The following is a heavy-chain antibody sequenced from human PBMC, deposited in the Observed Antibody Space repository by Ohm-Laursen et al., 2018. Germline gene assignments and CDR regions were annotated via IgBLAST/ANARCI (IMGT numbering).Heavy chain of an antibody. D-gene: IGHD4-17*01. Sequence: SLRLSCAASGFTFSSYWMYWVRQAPGKGLVWVSRINSGGSSTKYADSVKGRFTISRDNSKNTLYLQMNSLRAEDTAVYYCARAAVTTRCNWFDPWGQGTLVTASS. CDR3: ARAAVTTRCNWFDP. J-gene: IGHJ5*02. CDR1: GFTFSSYW. CDR2: INSGGSST. V-gene: IGHV3-74*03.